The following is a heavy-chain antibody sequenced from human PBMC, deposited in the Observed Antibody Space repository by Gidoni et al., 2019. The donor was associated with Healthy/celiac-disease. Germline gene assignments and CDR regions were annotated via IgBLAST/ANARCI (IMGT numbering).Heavy chain of an antibody. J-gene: IGHJ2*01. Sequence: QLQLQESGSGLVKPSQTLSLTCAVSGGSISSGGYSWSWIRQPPGKGLEWIGYIYHSGSTYYNPSLKSRVTISVDRSKNQFSLKLSSVTAADTAVYYCARGTYYYDSSGYHRYFDLWGRGTLVTVSS. V-gene: IGHV4-30-2*01. CDR3: ARGTYYYDSSGYHRYFDL. CDR2: IYHSGST. CDR1: GGSISSGGYS. D-gene: IGHD3-22*01.